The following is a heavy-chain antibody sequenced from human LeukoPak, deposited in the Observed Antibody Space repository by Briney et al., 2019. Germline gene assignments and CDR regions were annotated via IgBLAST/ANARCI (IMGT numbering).Heavy chain of an antibody. CDR2: INISGST. CDR3: ATRKSRGYCSGGSCRTHGFDP. D-gene: IGHD2-15*01. V-gene: IGHV4-34*01. CDR1: GGSFSGYY. Sequence: PSETLSLTCAVSGGSFSGYYWSWIRQPPGQGLEWIGEINISGSTNYNPSIKSRVTISVDTTKNQFSLKLSSVTTADTAVYYCATRKSRGYCSGGSCRTHGFDPWGQGTLVTVSS. J-gene: IGHJ5*02.